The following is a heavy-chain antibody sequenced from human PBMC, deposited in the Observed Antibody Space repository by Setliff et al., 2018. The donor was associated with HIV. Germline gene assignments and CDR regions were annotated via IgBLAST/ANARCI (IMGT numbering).Heavy chain of an antibody. D-gene: IGHD1-26*01. Sequence: PSETLSLTCTVSGGSVTDISYYWAWIRQPPGKGLQWVGTIFYSGSTYYNPSLKSRVTISVDTSKNQFSLRPNSVTAADTAVYYCVRDAGDSYLKGFWYFDLWGRGTLVTV. CDR1: GGSVTDISYY. J-gene: IGHJ2*01. V-gene: IGHV4-39*07. CDR3: VRDAGDSYLKGFWYFDL. CDR2: IFYSGST.